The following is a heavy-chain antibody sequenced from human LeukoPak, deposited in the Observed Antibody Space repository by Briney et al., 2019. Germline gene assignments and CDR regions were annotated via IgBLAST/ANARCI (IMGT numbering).Heavy chain of an antibody. V-gene: IGHV3-9*01. CDR2: ISWNSGSI. Sequence: GRSLRHSCAASGFTFDDYAMHWVRQAPGKGLEWVSGISWNSGSIGYADSVKGRFTISRDNAKNSLYLQMNSLRAEDTALYYCAKDGRIAADGQYWYFDLWGRGTLVTVSS. J-gene: IGHJ2*01. D-gene: IGHD6-13*01. CDR1: GFTFDDYA. CDR3: AKDGRIAADGQYWYFDL.